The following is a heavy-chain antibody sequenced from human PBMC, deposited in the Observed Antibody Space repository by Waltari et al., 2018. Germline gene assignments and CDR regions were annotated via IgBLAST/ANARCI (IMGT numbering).Heavy chain of an antibody. CDR3: VRDDDGGMGAV. CDR2: IYQDGTVT. D-gene: IGHD3-16*01. V-gene: IGHV3-7*01. Sequence: EVQLVESGGGLVQPGGSLRLSCAASGFTFSRFWMSWVRQVPGKGLEWVANIYQDGTVTNYVDSVKGRFTTSRDNARNSLYLQMNSLRVDDTAVYYCVRDDDGGMGAVWGQGTTVTVSS. J-gene: IGHJ6*02. CDR1: GFTFSRFW.